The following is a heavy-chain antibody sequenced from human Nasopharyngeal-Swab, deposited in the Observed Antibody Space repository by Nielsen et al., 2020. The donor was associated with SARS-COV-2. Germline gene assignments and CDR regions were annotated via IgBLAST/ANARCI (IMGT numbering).Heavy chain of an antibody. J-gene: IGHJ6*02. CDR1: GWSFSGYY. V-gene: IGHV4-34*01. CDR3: ASLLNPILTGYYYYYYGMDV. CDR2: INHSGST. D-gene: IGHD3-9*01. Sequence: SESLSLTCAAYGWSFSGYYLSWVRQPPGKGLEWIGEINHSGSTNYNPSLKSRVTISVDTSKNQFSLKLSSVTAADTAVYYCASLLNPILTGYYYYYYGMDVWGQGTTVTVSS.